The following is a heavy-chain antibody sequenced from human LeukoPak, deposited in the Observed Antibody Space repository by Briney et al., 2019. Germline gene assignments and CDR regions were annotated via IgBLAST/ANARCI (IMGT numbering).Heavy chain of an antibody. CDR1: GFNFSYYA. CDR3: AKSIVVALDAFDI. V-gene: IGHV3-23*01. Sequence: GGSLRLSCAASGFNFSYYAMSWVRQAPGKGLEWVSAISGSGGSTYYADSVKGRFTISRDNSKNTLYLQMNSLRAEDTAVYYCAKSIVVALDAFDIWGQGTMVAVSS. D-gene: IGHD3-22*01. CDR2: ISGSGGST. J-gene: IGHJ3*02.